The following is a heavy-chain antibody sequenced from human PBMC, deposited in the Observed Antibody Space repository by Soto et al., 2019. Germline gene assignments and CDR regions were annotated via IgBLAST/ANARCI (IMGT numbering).Heavy chain of an antibody. CDR3: ARAIKRWEVHQYFDS. CDR1: GSTFNNFA. Sequence: QVLLLQSGAEVKEPGSSVRVSCKVSGSTFNNFAFSWLRQAPGRGPEWMGGIVVVPNKVDYSQRFQDRVTITADTSTSTLYMELSSLTSEDTAVYYCARAIKRWEVHQYFDSWGQGTLLSVFS. CDR2: IVVVPNKV. J-gene: IGHJ4*02. V-gene: IGHV1-69*04. D-gene: IGHD1-26*01.